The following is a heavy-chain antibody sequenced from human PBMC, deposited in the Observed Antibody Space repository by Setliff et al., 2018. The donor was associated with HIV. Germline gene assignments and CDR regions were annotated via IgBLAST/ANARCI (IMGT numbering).Heavy chain of an antibody. CDR3: ARVPKSSYYYYMDV. V-gene: IGHV4-59*08. Sequence: SETLSLTCTVSSGSISTYYWTWIRQSPEKGLEWIAYISYSGGTNHNPSLMGRVTMSLDVSKNQISLDLSSVTAADAAVYYCARVPKSSYYYYMDVWGKGTTVTVSS. CDR2: ISYSGGT. CDR1: SGSISTYY. J-gene: IGHJ6*03.